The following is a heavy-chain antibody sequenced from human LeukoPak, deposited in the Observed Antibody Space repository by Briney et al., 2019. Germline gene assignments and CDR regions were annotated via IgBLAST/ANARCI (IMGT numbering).Heavy chain of an antibody. CDR2: MNPNSGNT. CDR1: GYTFTSYD. CDR3: ARGASVVPFITPDQNWFDP. J-gene: IGHJ5*02. V-gene: IGHV1-8*03. Sequence: AASVKVSCKASGYTFTSYDINWVRQATGQGLEWMGWMNPNSGNTGYAQKFQGRVTITRNTSISTAYMELSSLRSEDTAVYYCARGASVVPFITPDQNWFDPWGQGTLVTVSS. D-gene: IGHD3-3*01.